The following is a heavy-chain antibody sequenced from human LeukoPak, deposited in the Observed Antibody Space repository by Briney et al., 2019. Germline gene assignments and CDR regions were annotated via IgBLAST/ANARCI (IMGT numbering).Heavy chain of an antibody. J-gene: IGHJ5*02. CDR3: ARDSGTTGEVKFDP. Sequence: SETLSLTCTVPGGSISSSYWSWIRQPAGKGLEWIGRIYNSGRTTYNPSLKRRVTMSVDTSKNQFSRKLGSVTAADTGVYYCARDSGTTGEVKFDPWGQGTLVTVSS. CDR2: IYNSGRT. CDR1: GGSISSSY. D-gene: IGHD3-10*01. V-gene: IGHV4-4*07.